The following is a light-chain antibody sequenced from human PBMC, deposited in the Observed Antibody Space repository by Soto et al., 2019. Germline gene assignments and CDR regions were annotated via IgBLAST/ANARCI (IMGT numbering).Light chain of an antibody. Sequence: EVVLTQSPATLSVSPGERATLSCRASQSVSSHLAWYQQKPGQAPRLLIYGAATRATGIPDRFSGSGSGTQFTLTISSLQSEDFAVYYCHHYNNGPRYTFGQGTKLEIK. V-gene: IGKV3-15*01. J-gene: IGKJ2*01. CDR1: QSVSSH. CDR2: GAA. CDR3: HHYNNGPRYT.